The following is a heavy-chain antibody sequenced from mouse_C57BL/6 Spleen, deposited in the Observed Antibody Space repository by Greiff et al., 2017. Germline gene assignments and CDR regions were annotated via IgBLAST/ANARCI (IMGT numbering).Heavy chain of an antibody. CDR1: GFTFSSYT. CDR2: ISGGGGNT. Sequence: DVMLVESGGGLVKPGGSLKLSCAASGFTFSSYTMSWVRQTPEKRLEWVATISGGGGNTYYPDSVKGRFTISRDNAKNTLYLQMSSLRSEDTALYYCARQRDYDETWFAYWGQGTLVTVSA. CDR3: ARQRDYDETWFAY. D-gene: IGHD2-4*01. J-gene: IGHJ3*01. V-gene: IGHV5-9*01.